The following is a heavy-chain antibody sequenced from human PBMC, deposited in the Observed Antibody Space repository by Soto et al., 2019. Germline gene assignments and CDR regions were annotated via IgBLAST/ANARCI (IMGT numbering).Heavy chain of an antibody. J-gene: IGHJ6*03. CDR1: GYSFTSYW. V-gene: IGHV5-51*01. CDR3: ARQVEYCSSTSCHDYYYYYMDV. D-gene: IGHD2-2*01. Sequence: PGESLKISCKGSGYSFTSYWIGWVRQMPGKGLAWMGIIYPGDSDTRYSPSFQGQVTISADKSISTAYLQWSSLKASDTAMYYCARQVEYCSSTSCHDYYYYYMDVWGKGTTVTVSS. CDR2: IYPGDSDT.